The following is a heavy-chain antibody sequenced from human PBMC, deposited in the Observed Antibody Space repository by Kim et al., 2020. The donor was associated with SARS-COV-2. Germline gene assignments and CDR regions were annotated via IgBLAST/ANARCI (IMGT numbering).Heavy chain of an antibody. D-gene: IGHD3-22*01. V-gene: IGHV3-9*01. Sequence: GGSLRLSCAASGFTFDDYAMHWVRQAPGKGLEWVSGISWNSGSIGYADSVKGRFTISRDNAKNSLYLQMNSLRAEDTALYYCAKDIKADFPQPYYYDSSGYFFQHWGQGTLVTVSS. CDR2: ISWNSGSI. CDR1: GFTFDDYA. CDR3: AKDIKADFPQPYYYDSSGYFFQH. J-gene: IGHJ1*01.